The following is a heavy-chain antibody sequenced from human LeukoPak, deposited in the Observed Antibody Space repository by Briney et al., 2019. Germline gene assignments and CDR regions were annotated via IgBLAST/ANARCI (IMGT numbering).Heavy chain of an antibody. CDR2: IYYSGST. D-gene: IGHD3-10*01. V-gene: IGHV4-39*07. Sequence: PSETLSLTCTVSGGSISSSSYYWGWIRQPPGKGLEWIGSIYYSGSTYYNPSLKSRVTISLDTSKNQFSLRLSSVTAADTAVYYCARVSGVPVVIDYWGQGTLVTVSS. CDR3: ARVSGVPVVIDY. CDR1: GGSISSSSYY. J-gene: IGHJ4*02.